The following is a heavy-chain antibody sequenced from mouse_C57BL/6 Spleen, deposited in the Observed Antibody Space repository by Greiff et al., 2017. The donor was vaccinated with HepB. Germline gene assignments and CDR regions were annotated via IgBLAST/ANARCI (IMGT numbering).Heavy chain of an antibody. CDR3: ARDGTGVYFDY. CDR2: IYPGDGDT. CDR1: GYAFSSYW. J-gene: IGHJ2*01. Sequence: QVQLQQSGAELVKPGASVKISCKASGYAFSSYWKNWVKQRPGKGLEWIGQIYPGDGDTNYNGKFKGKATLTADKSSSTAYMQLSSLTSEDSAVYFCARDGTGVYFDYWGQGTTLTVSS. V-gene: IGHV1-80*01. D-gene: IGHD4-1*01.